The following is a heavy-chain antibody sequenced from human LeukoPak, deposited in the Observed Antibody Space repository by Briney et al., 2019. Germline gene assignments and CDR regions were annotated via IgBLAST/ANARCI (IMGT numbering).Heavy chain of an antibody. CDR2: IWYGGSNK. CDR1: GFTFSSYG. J-gene: IGHJ4*02. CDR3: AKDHPS. Sequence: GGSLRLSCAASGFTFSSYGMHWVRQAPGKGLEWVAVIWYGGSNKYYADSVKGRFTISRDNSKNTLYLQMNSLRAEDTAVYYCAKDHPSWGQGTLVTVSS. V-gene: IGHV3-33*06.